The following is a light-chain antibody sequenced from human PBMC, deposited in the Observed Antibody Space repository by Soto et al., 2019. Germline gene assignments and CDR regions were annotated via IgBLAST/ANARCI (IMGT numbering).Light chain of an antibody. Sequence: EIVLTQSPGTLSLSPGERATLSCRASQSVSSSYLAWYQQKPGQAPRLLIYGASSSATGIPDRFSGSGSGTDFTLTISRLEPADFAVYYWQQYGSSPYTFGRGTTLEIK. CDR1: QSVSSSY. V-gene: IGKV3-20*01. CDR3: QQYGSSPYT. CDR2: GAS. J-gene: IGKJ2*01.